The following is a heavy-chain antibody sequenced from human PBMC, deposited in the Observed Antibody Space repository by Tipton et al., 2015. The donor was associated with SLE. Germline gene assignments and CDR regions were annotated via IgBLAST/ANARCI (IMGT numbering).Heavy chain of an antibody. CDR2: INHSGST. CDR3: ARGRDIVVVVAAAGFVP. Sequence: LRLSCAVYGGSFSGYYWSWIRQPPGKGLEWIGEINHSGSTNYNPSLKSRVTISVDTSKNQFSLKLSSVTAADTAVYYCARGRDIVVVVAAAGFVPWGQGTLVTVSS. D-gene: IGHD2-15*01. CDR1: GGSFSGYY. V-gene: IGHV4-34*01. J-gene: IGHJ5*02.